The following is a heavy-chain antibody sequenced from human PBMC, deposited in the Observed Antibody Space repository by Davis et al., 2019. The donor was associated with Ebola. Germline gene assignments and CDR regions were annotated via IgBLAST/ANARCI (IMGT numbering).Heavy chain of an antibody. J-gene: IGHJ4*02. CDR2: IHPGDGSA. CDR3: AREAGATDY. V-gene: IGHV1-46*03. Sequence: AASAQVSCKASGYTFTVYYMHWLRQAPGQGLVWMGIIHPGDGSATYAQKFQSRVTMTRETYTSTVYMELSTLRSEDTAVYYCAREAGATDYWSQGTLVTVSS. CDR1: GYTFTVYY. D-gene: IGHD1-26*01.